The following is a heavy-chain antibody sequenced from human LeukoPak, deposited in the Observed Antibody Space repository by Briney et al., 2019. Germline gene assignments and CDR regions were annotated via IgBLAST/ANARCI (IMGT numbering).Heavy chain of an antibody. CDR3: ASSPARGTMVRGVTKDAFDI. D-gene: IGHD3-10*01. V-gene: IGHV3-7*01. CDR2: IKQDGSET. Sequence: GGSLRLSCAASGFTFSSSWMNWVRQAPGKGLVWVANIKQDGSETYYVDSVKGRFTISRDNARNSLYLQMNSLRAEDTAVYYCASSPARGTMVRGVTKDAFDIWGQGTMVTVSS. J-gene: IGHJ3*02. CDR1: GFTFSSSW.